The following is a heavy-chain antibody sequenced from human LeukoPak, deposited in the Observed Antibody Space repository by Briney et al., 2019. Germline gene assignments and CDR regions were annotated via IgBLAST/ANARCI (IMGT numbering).Heavy chain of an antibody. D-gene: IGHD5-24*01. Sequence: SETLSLTCTVSGGSVSSGSYYWGWIRQPPGKGLEWIGSIYYSGSTYYNPSLKSRVAISVDTSKNQFSLKLSSVTAADTAVYYCATVEMATRYFDYWGQGTLVTVSS. CDR2: IYYSGST. V-gene: IGHV4-39*01. J-gene: IGHJ4*02. CDR3: ATVEMATRYFDY. CDR1: GGSVSSGSYY.